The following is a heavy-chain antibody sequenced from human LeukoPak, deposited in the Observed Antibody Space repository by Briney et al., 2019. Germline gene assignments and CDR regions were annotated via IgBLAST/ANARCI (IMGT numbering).Heavy chain of an antibody. D-gene: IGHD2-21*02. J-gene: IGHJ4*02. CDR1: GFTFSNYG. CDR3: AKSYCGGDCYPDY. V-gene: IGHV3-30*18. CDR2: ISYDGSKK. Sequence: GGSLRLSCAASGFTFSNYGMHWVRQAPGKGLEWVAVISYDGSKKYYADSVKGRFTISRDNSKNTLYLQMNSLRAEDTAVYYCAKSYCGGDCYPDYWGQGTLVTVSS.